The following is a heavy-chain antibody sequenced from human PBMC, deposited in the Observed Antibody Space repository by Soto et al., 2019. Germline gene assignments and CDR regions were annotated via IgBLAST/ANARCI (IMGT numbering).Heavy chain of an antibody. CDR2: ISGYNGNT. D-gene: IGHD2-2*01. J-gene: IGHJ2*01. V-gene: IGHV1-18*01. Sequence: QVQLVQSGAEVKKPGASVKVSCKASGYTFTSYGICWVRQAPGQGLEWMGWISGYNGNTNYAQNLQGRVTMTTDTSTSKVYMELRSLRSDDTAVYYCASRCSSTRCLDLWGRGTLVIVSS. CDR1: GYTFTSYG. CDR3: ASRCSSTRCLDL.